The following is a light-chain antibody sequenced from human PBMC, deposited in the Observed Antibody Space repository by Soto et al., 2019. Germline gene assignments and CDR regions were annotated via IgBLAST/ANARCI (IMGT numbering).Light chain of an antibody. Sequence: QSVLTQPASVSGSPGQSITISCTGTSSDVGGYNDVSWYQQYPGKAPKLLIFEVSNRPSGASNRFSGSKSGNTASLTISGLQSEDEADYYCTSHTSSTTGVFGTGTKVTVL. J-gene: IGLJ1*01. V-gene: IGLV2-14*01. CDR2: EVS. CDR1: SSDVGGYND. CDR3: TSHTSSTTGV.